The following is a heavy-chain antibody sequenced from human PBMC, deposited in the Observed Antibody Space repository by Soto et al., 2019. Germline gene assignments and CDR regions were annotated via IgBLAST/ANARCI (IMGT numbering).Heavy chain of an antibody. J-gene: IGHJ4*02. CDR1: GFTFSSYG. V-gene: IGHV3-33*01. D-gene: IGHD5-18*01. Sequence: PGGSLRLSCAASGFTFSSYGMHWVRQAPGKGLEWVAVIWYDGSNKYYADSVKGRFTISRDNSKNTLYLQMNSLRAEDTAVYYCARSGGYSYGYPLDYWGQGTLVTVSS. CDR2: IWYDGSNK. CDR3: ARSGGYSYGYPLDY.